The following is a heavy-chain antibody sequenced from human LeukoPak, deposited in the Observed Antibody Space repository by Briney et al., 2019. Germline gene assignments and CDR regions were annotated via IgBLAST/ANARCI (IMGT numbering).Heavy chain of an antibody. V-gene: IGHV4-61*02. CDR2: IYTSGSI. J-gene: IGHJ4*02. CDR3: ARIAYYYDSSGYYRNSHMDY. D-gene: IGHD3-22*01. Sequence: PSETLSLTCTVSGGSISSGSYYWSWIRQPAGKGLEWIGRIYTSGSINYNPSLKSRVTISVDTSKNQFSLKLSSVTAADTAVYYCARIAYYYDSSGYYRNSHMDYWGQGTLVTVSS. CDR1: GGSISSGSYY.